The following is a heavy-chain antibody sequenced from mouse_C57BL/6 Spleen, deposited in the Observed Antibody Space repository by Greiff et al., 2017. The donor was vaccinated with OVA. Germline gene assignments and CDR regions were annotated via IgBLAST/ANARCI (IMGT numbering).Heavy chain of an antibody. CDR2: INPSNGGH. CDR1: GYTFTSYW. D-gene: IGHD3-1*01. Sequence: QVQLQQPGPELVKPGASVKLSCKASGYTFTSYWMPWVKQRPGHGLEWIGNINPSNGGHNYNEKFKSKATLTVDKTSSTAYMQRSSLTSEDSAIYYCARSGGRGAMDYWGQGTSVTGSS. V-gene: IGHV1-53*01. CDR3: ARSGGRGAMDY. J-gene: IGHJ4*01.